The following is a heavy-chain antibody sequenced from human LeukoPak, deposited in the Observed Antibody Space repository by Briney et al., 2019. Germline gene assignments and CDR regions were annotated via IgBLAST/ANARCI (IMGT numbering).Heavy chain of an antibody. CDR3: ARGWLAETMVVTPYNY. D-gene: IGHD4-23*01. J-gene: IGHJ4*02. CDR1: GGTFSSYA. V-gene: IGHV1-69*01. Sequence: SVKVSCKASGGTFSSYAISWVRQAPGQGLEWMGGIIPIFGAPNYAQKFQGRVTITADESTSTAYMELSSLRSEDTAVYYCARGWLAETMVVTPYNYWGQGTLVTVSS. CDR2: IIPIFGAP.